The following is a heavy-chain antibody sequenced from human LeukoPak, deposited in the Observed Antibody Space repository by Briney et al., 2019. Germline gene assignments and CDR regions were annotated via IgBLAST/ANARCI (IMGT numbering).Heavy chain of an antibody. CDR3: AILFIAARPGGYYFDY. D-gene: IGHD6-6*01. J-gene: IGHJ4*02. CDR1: GFTFSSYS. V-gene: IGHV3-48*01. CDR2: ISSSSSTI. Sequence: PGGSLRLSCAASGFTFSSYSMNWVRQAPGKGLEWVSYISSSSSTIYYADSVKGRFTISRDNAKNSLYLQMNSLRAEGTAVYYCAILFIAARPGGYYFDYWGQGTLVTVSS.